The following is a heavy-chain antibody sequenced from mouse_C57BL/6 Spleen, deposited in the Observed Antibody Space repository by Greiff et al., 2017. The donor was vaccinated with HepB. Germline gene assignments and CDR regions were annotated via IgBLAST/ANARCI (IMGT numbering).Heavy chain of an antibody. Sequence: QVQLQQPGAELVRPGSSVKLSCKASGYTFTSYWMHWVKQRPIQGLEWIGNIDPSDSETHYNQKFKDKATLTVDKSSSTADMQLSSLTSEDSAVYYCASPYSNYRYFDVWGTGTTVTVSS. V-gene: IGHV1-52*01. CDR3: ASPYSNYRYFDV. D-gene: IGHD2-5*01. CDR1: GYTFTSYW. J-gene: IGHJ1*03. CDR2: IDPSDSET.